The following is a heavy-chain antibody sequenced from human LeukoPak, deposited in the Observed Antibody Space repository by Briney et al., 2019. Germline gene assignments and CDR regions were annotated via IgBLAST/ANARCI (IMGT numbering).Heavy chain of an antibody. D-gene: IGHD3-10*01. J-gene: IGHJ4*01. V-gene: IGHV3-23*01. CDR2: ITDSGVST. CDR1: GFTFSNFA. Sequence: GGSLRLSCAASGFTFSNFAMSWVRQAPGKGLEWVSSITDSGVSTFYADSLSGRFTISRDNSRNTLYLQMKNLRDADTATYYCAKMTDARGRYGSGSHWGQGTLVAVSS. CDR3: AKMTDARGRYGSGSH.